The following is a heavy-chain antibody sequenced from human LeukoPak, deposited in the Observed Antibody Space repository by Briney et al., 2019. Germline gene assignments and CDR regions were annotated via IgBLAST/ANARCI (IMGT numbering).Heavy chain of an antibody. CDR1: GYSISSGYY. CDR3: ASDFPDSSGYYPLEY. D-gene: IGHD3-22*01. J-gene: IGHJ4*02. CDR2: IYHSGST. Sequence: SETLSLTCTVSGYSISSGYYWGWIRQPPGKGLEWIGSIYHSGSTYYNPSLKSRVTISVDTSKNQFSLKLSSVTAADTAVYYCASDFPDSSGYYPLEYWGQGTLVTVSS. V-gene: IGHV4-38-2*02.